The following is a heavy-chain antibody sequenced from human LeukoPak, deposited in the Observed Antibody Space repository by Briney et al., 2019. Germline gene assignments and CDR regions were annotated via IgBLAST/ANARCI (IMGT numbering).Heavy chain of an antibody. Sequence: SETLSLTCTVSGGSINSYYWSWIRQPPGKGLEWMGYIYYSGSTNYNPSLKRRVTISVDTSKNQFSLKLSSVTAADTAVYYCARQPDPTGYSSGWFDYWGQGTLVTVSS. CDR2: IYYSGST. J-gene: IGHJ5*01. V-gene: IGHV4-59*08. CDR1: GGSINSYY. CDR3: ARQPDPTGYSSGWFDY. D-gene: IGHD6-19*01.